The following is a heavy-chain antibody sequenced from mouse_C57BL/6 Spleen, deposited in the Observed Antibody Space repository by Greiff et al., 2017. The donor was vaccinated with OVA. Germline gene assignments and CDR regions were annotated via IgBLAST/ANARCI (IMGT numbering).Heavy chain of an antibody. CDR2: IDPSDSYT. V-gene: IGHV1-50*01. CDR1: GYTFTSYW. CDR3: ARMGGTRGFDY. Sequence: VQLQQPGAELVKPGASVKLSCKASGYTFTSYWMQWVKQRPGQGLEWIGEIDPSDSYTNYNQKFKGKATLTVDTSSSTAYMQRSSLTSEDSAVYYCARMGGTRGFDYWGQGTTLTVSS. D-gene: IGHD3-1*01. J-gene: IGHJ2*01.